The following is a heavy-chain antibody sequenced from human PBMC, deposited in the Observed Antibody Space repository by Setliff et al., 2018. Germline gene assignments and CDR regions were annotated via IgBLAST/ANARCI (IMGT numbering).Heavy chain of an antibody. CDR2: IYTSGST. J-gene: IGHJ6*03. D-gene: IGHD6-6*01. Sequence: SETLSLTCTVSGGSISSYYWSWIRQPPGKGLEWIGYIYTSGSTNYNPSLKSRVTISVDTSKNQFSPKLSSVTAADTAVYYCARGIAARPDYYYYYYMDVWGKGTTVTVSS. CDR1: GGSISSYY. CDR3: ARGIAARPDYYYYYYMDV. V-gene: IGHV4-4*08.